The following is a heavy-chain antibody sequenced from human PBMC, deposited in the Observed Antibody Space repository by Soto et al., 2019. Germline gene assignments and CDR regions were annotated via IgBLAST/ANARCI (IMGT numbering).Heavy chain of an antibody. CDR2: ISYDGSNK. V-gene: IGHV3-30-3*01. Sequence: LRLSCAASGFTFSSYAMHWVRQAPGKGLEWVAVISYDGSNKYYADSVKGRFTISRDNSKNTLYLQMNSLRAEDTAVYYCARDLAYSGYDVNTDYYGMDVWGQGTTVTVSS. CDR3: ARDLAYSGYDVNTDYYGMDV. CDR1: GFTFSSYA. D-gene: IGHD5-12*01. J-gene: IGHJ6*02.